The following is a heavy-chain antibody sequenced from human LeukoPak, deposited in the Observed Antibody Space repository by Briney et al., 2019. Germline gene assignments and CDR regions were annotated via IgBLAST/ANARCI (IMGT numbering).Heavy chain of an antibody. CDR2: ISSSGSTI. CDR1: GFTFSDYY. V-gene: IGHV3-11*01. CDR3: ARDLYYYDSSGYPVGY. D-gene: IGHD3-22*01. Sequence: GGSLRLSCAASGFTFSDYYMSWIRQAPGKGLEWVSYISSSGSTIYYADSVKGRFTISRDYAKNSLYLQMNSLRAEDTAVYYCARDLYYYDSSGYPVGYWGQGTLVTVSS. J-gene: IGHJ4*02.